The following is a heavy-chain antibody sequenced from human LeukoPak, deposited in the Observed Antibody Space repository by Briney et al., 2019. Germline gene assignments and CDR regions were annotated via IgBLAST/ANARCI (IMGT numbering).Heavy chain of an antibody. Sequence: GASVKDSCKVSGYTLTELSMHWVRQAPGKGLEWMGGFDPEDGETVYAQRFQGRVTMTEDTSTDTAYMELSSLRSEDTAVYYCATGSLRLGEFSLGYWGQGTLVAGSS. D-gene: IGHD3-16*02. CDR1: GYTLTELS. V-gene: IGHV1-24*01. CDR2: FDPEDGET. J-gene: IGHJ4*02. CDR3: ATGSLRLGEFSLGY.